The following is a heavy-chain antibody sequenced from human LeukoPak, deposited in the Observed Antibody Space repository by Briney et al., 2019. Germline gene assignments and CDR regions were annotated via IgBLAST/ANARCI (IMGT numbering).Heavy chain of an antibody. CDR1: GGSFSGYY. J-gene: IGHJ6*02. Sequence: SETLSLTCAVYGGSFSGYYWSWIRQPPGKGLEWIGEINHSGSTNYNPSLKSRVTISVDTSKNQFSLKLSSVTAADTAVYYCARDTMVRGVRQMFYYYYGMDVWGQGTTATVSS. V-gene: IGHV4-34*01. CDR3: ARDTMVRGVRQMFYYYYGMDV. D-gene: IGHD3-10*01. CDR2: INHSGST.